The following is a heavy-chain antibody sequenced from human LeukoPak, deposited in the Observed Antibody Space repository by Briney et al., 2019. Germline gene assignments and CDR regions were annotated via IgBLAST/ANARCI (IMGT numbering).Heavy chain of an antibody. Sequence: ASVKVSCKASGYTFTSYGISWVRQAPGQGLEWMGWISAYNGNTNYAQKPQGRVTMTRNTSTSTAYMELRSLRSDDTAVYYCARDSYGDYERYYYYYYMDVWGKGTTVTVSS. CDR1: GYTFTSYG. CDR3: ARDSYGDYERYYYYYYMDV. CDR2: ISAYNGNT. V-gene: IGHV1-18*01. J-gene: IGHJ6*03. D-gene: IGHD4-17*01.